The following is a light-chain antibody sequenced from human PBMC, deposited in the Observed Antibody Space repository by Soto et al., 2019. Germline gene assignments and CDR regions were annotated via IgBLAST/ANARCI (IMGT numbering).Light chain of an antibody. V-gene: IGKV3-11*01. CDR1: QTIRGL. CDR2: DTS. Sequence: EIVLTQSPSTLSLSQGERATLSCRTSQTIRGLLNWYQQRPGQAPRLLIYDTSNRSTDIPARFSGSGSGTDFMLTISSLDPESFGVYFCQQRHNWPITFGKGTRLDIK. J-gene: IGKJ5*01. CDR3: QQRHNWPIT.